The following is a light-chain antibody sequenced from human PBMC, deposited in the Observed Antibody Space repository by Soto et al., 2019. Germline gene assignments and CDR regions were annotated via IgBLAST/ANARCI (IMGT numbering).Light chain of an antibody. CDR3: ASWDDSLNGWV. V-gene: IGLV1-36*01. Sequence: QSVLTQPPSVSEAPRQRVTISCSGSSSNIGNNGVNWYQQLPGRAPKLLIYYDDLLPSGVSDRFSASKSGTSASLAISGLQSEDEADYYCASWDDSLNGWVFGGGTQLTVL. J-gene: IGLJ3*02. CDR1: SSNIGNNG. CDR2: YDD.